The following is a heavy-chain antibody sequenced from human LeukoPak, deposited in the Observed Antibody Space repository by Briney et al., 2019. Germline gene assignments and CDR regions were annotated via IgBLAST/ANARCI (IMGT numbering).Heavy chain of an antibody. CDR1: GGSISSGGYS. CDR3: ARATRDIVATILFDY. CDR2: IYHSGST. V-gene: IGHV4-30-2*01. Sequence: PSQTLSLTCAVSGGSISSGGYSWSWIRQPPGKGLEWIGYIYHSGSTYYNPSLKSRVTISVDRSKNQFSLKLSSVTAADTAVYYCARATRDIVATILFDYWGQGTLVTFSS. J-gene: IGHJ4*02. D-gene: IGHD5-12*01.